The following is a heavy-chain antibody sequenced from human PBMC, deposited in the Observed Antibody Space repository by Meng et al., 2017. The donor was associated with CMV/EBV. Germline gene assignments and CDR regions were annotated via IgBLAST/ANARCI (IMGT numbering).Heavy chain of an antibody. CDR1: GGSFSGYY. V-gene: IGHV4-34*01. CDR3: ARGPYGG. CDR2: INHSGST. D-gene: IGHD4-23*01. Sequence: QVQLREWGAGLLKPSETLSLTGAVYGGSFSGYYWSWIRQPPGKGLEWIGEINHSGSTNYNPSLKSRVTISVDTSKNQFSLKLSSVTAADTAVYYCARGPYGGWGQGTLVTVSS. J-gene: IGHJ4*02.